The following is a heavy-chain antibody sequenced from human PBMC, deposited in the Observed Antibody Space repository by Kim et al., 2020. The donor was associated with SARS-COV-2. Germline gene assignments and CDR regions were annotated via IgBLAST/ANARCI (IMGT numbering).Heavy chain of an antibody. V-gene: IGHV4-31*02. D-gene: IGHD1-20*01. Sequence: NPALQSRVTMSVDTSKNQFTLKLYAVTAADTAVYYCARDRITGTTGGFDYWGQGTLVTVSS. J-gene: IGHJ4*02. CDR3: ARDRITGTTGGFDY.